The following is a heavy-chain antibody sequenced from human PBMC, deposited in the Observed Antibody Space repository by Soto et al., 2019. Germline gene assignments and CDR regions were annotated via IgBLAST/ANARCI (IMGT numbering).Heavy chain of an antibody. CDR1: GFTFSSYG. V-gene: IGHV3-30*18. Sequence: QVQLVESGGGVVQPGRSLRLSCAASGFTFSSYGMHWVRQAPGKGLEWVAVISYDGSNKYYADSVKGRFTISRDNSKNTLYLQMNSLRAEDTAVYYCAKIGSTPFDIVVVVADDAFDIWGQGTMVTVSS. J-gene: IGHJ3*02. D-gene: IGHD2-15*01. CDR2: ISYDGSNK. CDR3: AKIGSTPFDIVVVVADDAFDI.